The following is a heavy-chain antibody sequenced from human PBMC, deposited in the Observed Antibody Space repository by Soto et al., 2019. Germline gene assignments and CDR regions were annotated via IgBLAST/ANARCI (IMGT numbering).Heavy chain of an antibody. CDR2: VFHTGST. CDR1: GGSISSNY. CDR3: ARDDSQYDYFDY. Sequence: SETLSLTCIISGGSISSNYWGWLRQSPGRGLEWIGYVFHTGSTNYNPSLKSRVTISVDMSKNQFSLRLTSVTAADTAVYYCARDDSQYDYFDYSGKGTLVT. J-gene: IGHJ4*02. V-gene: IGHV4-59*01. D-gene: IGHD2-15*01.